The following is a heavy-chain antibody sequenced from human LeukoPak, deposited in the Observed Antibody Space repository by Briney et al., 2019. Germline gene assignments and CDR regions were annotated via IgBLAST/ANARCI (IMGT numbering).Heavy chain of an antibody. CDR3: AREGMDTAMVYYFDY. D-gene: IGHD5-18*01. V-gene: IGHV1-69*10. J-gene: IGHJ4*02. CDR2: IIPILGIA. Sequence: GASVKVSCKASGGTFSSYTISWVRQAPGQGLEWMGRIIPILGIANYAQKFQGRVTITADKSTSTAYMELSSLRSEDTAVYYCAREGMDTAMVYYFDYWGQGTLVTVSS. CDR1: GGTFSSYT.